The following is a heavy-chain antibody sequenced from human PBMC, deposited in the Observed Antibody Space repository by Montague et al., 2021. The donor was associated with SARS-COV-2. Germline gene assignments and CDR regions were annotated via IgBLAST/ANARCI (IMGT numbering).Heavy chain of an antibody. V-gene: IGHV6-1*01. J-gene: IGHJ4*02. CDR2: SYYMSKRNS. CDR1: GDSDGSVGLA. D-gene: IGHD6-19*01. CDR3: VRYSGWFYFDF. Sequence: CAISGDSDGSVGLAWRWVEHSSERDSRRLRGSYYMSKRNSDYAPSVRGRLTVNPDASKNEFSLELNYVTPEDTAVYYCVRYSGWFYFDFWGQGTLVTVSS.